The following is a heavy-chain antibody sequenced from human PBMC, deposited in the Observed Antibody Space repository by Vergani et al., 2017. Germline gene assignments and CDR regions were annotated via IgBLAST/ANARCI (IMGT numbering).Heavy chain of an antibody. Sequence: EVQLVESGGGLVKPGGSLRLSCAASGFTFSSYSMNWVRQAPGKGLEWVSSISSSSSYIYYADSVKGRFTISRDNAKNSLYLQMNSLRAEDTAVYYCANVNSGWRNAFDIWGQGTMVTVSS. CDR1: GFTFSSYS. J-gene: IGHJ3*02. V-gene: IGHV3-21*01. D-gene: IGHD1-26*01. CDR2: ISSSSSYI. CDR3: ANVNSGWRNAFDI.